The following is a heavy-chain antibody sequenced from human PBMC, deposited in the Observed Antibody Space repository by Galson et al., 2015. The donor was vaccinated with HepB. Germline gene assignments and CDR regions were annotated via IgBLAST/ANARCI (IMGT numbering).Heavy chain of an antibody. D-gene: IGHD3-10*01. CDR2: ISYDGSNK. Sequence: SLRLSCAASGFTFSSYAMHWVRQAPGKGLEWVAVISYDGSNKYYADSVKGRFTISRDNSKNTLYLQMNSLRAEDTAVYYCARGKTMVRGVTPLSYWGQGTLVTVSS. J-gene: IGHJ4*02. CDR3: ARGKTMVRGVTPLSY. V-gene: IGHV3-30-3*01. CDR1: GFTFSSYA.